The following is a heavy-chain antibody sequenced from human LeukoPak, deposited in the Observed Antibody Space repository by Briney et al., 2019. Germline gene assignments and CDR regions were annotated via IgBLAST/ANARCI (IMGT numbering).Heavy chain of an antibody. J-gene: IGHJ4*02. V-gene: IGHV3-74*03. Sequence: GGSLRLSCAASGFTFSRYWMHWVRQAPGKGLMWVSRISPDGSTTLYADSVKGRFTTSRDNAKNSLYLQMNSLRAEDTAVYYCARENYDILTGYYRGENYFDYWGQGTLVTVSS. CDR2: ISPDGSTT. CDR1: GFTFSRYW. CDR3: ARENYDILTGYYRGENYFDY. D-gene: IGHD3-9*01.